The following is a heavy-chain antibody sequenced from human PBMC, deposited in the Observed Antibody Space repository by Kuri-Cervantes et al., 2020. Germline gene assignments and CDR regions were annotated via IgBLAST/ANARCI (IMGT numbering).Heavy chain of an antibody. J-gene: IGHJ6*02. CDR2: ISWNSGSI. CDR1: GFTFDDYA. CDR3: ARSGIMATYYYYGMDV. Sequence: GGSLRLSCAASGFTFDDYAMHWVRQAPGKGLEWVSGISWNSGSIGYADSVKGRFTISRDNVKNTLYLQMNSLRPEDTAVYYCARSGIMATYYYYGMDVWGQGITVTVSS. V-gene: IGHV3-9*01. D-gene: IGHD5-24*01.